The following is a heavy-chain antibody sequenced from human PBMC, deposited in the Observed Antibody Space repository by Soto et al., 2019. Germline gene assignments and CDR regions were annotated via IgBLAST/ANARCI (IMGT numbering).Heavy chain of an antibody. V-gene: IGHV4-4*02. CDR3: ARGSQPYCSGSYYKAGDNWFDP. CDR2: IYHSGST. J-gene: IGHJ5*02. D-gene: IGHD3-10*01. Sequence: PSETLSLTCAVSGGSISSSNWWSWVRQPPGKGLEWIGEIYHSGSTNYNPSLKSRVTISVDKSKNQFSLKLSSVTAADTAVYYCARGSQPYCSGSYYKAGDNWFDPWGQGTLATVSS. CDR1: GGSISSSNW.